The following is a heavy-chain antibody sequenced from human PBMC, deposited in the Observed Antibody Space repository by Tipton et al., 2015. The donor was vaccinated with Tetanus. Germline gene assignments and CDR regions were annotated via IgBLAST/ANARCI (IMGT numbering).Heavy chain of an antibody. CDR2: IYYSGST. J-gene: IGHJ5*02. Sequence: TLSLTCSVSGASISSGGYFWNWIRHRPGKGLEWIGYIYYSGSTFYNPSLKSRVTISEDTSNNQFSLRLGSVTAADTGVYYCARDQGGGRVARLNWFGPWGQGALVTVSS. D-gene: IGHD3-16*01. CDR3: ARDQGGGRVARLNWFGP. V-gene: IGHV4-31*03. CDR1: GASISSGGYF.